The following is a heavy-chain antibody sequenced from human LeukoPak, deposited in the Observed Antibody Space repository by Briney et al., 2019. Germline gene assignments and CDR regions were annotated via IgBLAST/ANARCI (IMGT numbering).Heavy chain of an antibody. CDR3: ARRPWIAAAGTLGEEDY. Sequence: GASVKVSCKASGGTFSSYAISWVRQAPGQGLEWMGRIIPILGIANYAQKFQGRVTITADKSTSTAYVELSSLRSEDTAVYYCARRPWIAAAGTLGEEDYWGQGTLVTVSS. J-gene: IGHJ4*02. CDR1: GGTFSSYA. CDR2: IIPILGIA. V-gene: IGHV1-69*04. D-gene: IGHD6-13*01.